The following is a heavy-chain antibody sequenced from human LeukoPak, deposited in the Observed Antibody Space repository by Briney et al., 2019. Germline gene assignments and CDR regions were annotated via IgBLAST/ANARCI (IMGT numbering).Heavy chain of an antibody. V-gene: IGHV3-23*01. D-gene: IGHD3-10*01. CDR3: AKATPSQSNGSGSRLYGY. CDR1: GFTFSSYA. J-gene: IGHJ4*02. Sequence: GGSLRLSCAASGFTFSSYAMSWVRQAPGKGLERVSAISGSGGSTYYADSVKGRFTISRDNSKNTLYLQMNSLRAEDTAVYYCAKATPSQSNGSGSRLYGYWGQGTLVTVSS. CDR2: ISGSGGST.